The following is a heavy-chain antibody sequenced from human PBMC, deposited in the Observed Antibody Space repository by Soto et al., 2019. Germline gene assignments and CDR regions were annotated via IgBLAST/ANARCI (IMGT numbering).Heavy chain of an antibody. CDR1: GGAFSDFP. CDR3: ARSGGGYCSSTSCLNWFDP. V-gene: IGHV4-34*01. D-gene: IGHD2-2*01. Sequence: SSGTPFPPCAVFGGAFSDFPWGWVRPPPWEGREWIGEINHSGSTNYNPSLKSRVTISVDTSKNQFSLKLSSVTAADTAVYYCARSGGGYCSSTSCLNWFDPWGQGTLVTVSS. CDR2: INHSGST. J-gene: IGHJ5*02.